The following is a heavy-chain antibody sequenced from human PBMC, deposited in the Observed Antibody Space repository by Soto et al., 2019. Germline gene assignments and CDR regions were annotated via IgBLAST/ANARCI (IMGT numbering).Heavy chain of an antibody. CDR1: GGSIRGQSYY. V-gene: IGHV4-39*01. CDR2: SYYSGTS. J-gene: IGHJ5*02. CDR3: TRRYNLNYDAFEH. D-gene: IGHD1-7*01. Sequence: PSWPMSLTCTVYGGSIRGQSYYWAGIRQTPGKGLEWVGSSYYSGTSYFNPALKGRVTISVETSTNQFSLRLTSVTAADTAVYYCTRRYNLNYDAFEHWGQVTLVT.